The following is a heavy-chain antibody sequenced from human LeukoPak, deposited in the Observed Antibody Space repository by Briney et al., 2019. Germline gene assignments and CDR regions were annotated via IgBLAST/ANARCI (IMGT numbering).Heavy chain of an antibody. Sequence: GGSLRLSCAASGFTFDDYAVHWVRQAPGKGLEWVSGISWNSGSIGYADSVKGRFTISRDNAKNSLYLQMNSLRAEDTALYYCAKDYTGPMDVWGQGTTVTVSS. J-gene: IGHJ6*02. CDR2: ISWNSGSI. CDR3: AKDYTGPMDV. D-gene: IGHD4-11*01. CDR1: GFTFDDYA. V-gene: IGHV3-9*01.